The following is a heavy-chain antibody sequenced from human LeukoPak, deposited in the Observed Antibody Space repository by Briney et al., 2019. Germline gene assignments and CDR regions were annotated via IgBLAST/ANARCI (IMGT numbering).Heavy chain of an antibody. D-gene: IGHD6-6*01. J-gene: IGHJ4*02. CDR3: AKGSSPSRPYHFDC. V-gene: IGHV3-23*01. CDR1: GFTFSNYA. CDR2: ITGGGSDT. Sequence: PGGSLRLSCAASGFTFSNYAMSWVRQAPGKGLEWVSAITGGGSDTFHADSVKGRFTISRDNSESTLYVQMNSLRAEDTATYYCAKGSSPSRPYHFDCWGQGTLVTVSS.